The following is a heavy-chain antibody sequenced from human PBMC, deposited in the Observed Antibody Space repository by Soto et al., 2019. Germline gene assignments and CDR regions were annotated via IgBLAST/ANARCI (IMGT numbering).Heavy chain of an antibody. Sequence: QLQLQESGPGLVKPSETLSLTCTVSGGSISSSSYYWGWIRQPPGKGLEWIGSIYYSGSNYYNPYLRSRVTIYVDTSKTQFSLKRSSVTAADTAVYYCARHRQRIPIFQGWGQGTLVTVSS. CDR3: ARHRQRIPIFQG. J-gene: IGHJ4*02. CDR2: IYYSGSN. V-gene: IGHV4-39*01. D-gene: IGHD3-3*01. CDR1: GGSISSSSYY.